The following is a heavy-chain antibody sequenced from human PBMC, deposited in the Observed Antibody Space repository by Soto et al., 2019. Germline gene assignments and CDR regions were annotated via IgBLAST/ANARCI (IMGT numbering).Heavy chain of an antibody. CDR2: IIPIFGTA. Sequence: SVKVSCKASGGTFSSDAISWVRQAPGQGLEWMGGIIPIFGTANYAQKFQGRVTITADESTSTAYMELSSLRSEDTAVYYCASSTYYDFWSGSPKPNWFDPWGQGTLVTVS. CDR3: ASSTYYDFWSGSPKPNWFDP. J-gene: IGHJ5*02. V-gene: IGHV1-69*13. CDR1: GGTFSSDA. D-gene: IGHD3-3*01.